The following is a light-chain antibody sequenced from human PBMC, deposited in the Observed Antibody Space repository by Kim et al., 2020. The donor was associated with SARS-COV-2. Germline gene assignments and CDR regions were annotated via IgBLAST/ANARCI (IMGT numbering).Light chain of an antibody. CDR1: QSVTSNF. Sequence: ENVLTQSPGTLSLSPGERATLSCRASQSVTSNFLAWYQQKPGQAPRLLIYSASSRATGIPDRFSGSGSGTDFTLTINRVEPEDFVVYYCHQYGSSPLTFGPGTKREI. CDR2: SAS. CDR3: HQYGSSPLT. J-gene: IGKJ2*01. V-gene: IGKV3-20*01.